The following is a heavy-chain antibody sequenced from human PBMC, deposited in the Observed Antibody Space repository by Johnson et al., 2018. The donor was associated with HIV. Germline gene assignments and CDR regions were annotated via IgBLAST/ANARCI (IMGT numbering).Heavy chain of an antibody. V-gene: IGHV3-15*01. J-gene: IGHJ3*02. CDR3: TTEGDAFDI. CDR2: LKSRADGGTT. CDR1: GFTFSNAW. Sequence: VQLVESGGGVVRPGGSLRLSCAASGFTFSNAWMNWVRQAPGKGLEWVGRLKSRADGGTTDYAVSVKDRFTILRDDSKNTLYLQMSSLRTEDAGVYYCTTEGDAFDIWGQGTMVTVSS.